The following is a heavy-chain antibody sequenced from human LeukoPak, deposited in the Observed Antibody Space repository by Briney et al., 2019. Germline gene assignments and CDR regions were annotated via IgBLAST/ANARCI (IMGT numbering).Heavy chain of an antibody. V-gene: IGHV3-23*01. Sequence: PGGSLRLSCAASGFTFSSYAMSWVRQAPGKGLEWVSAISGSGGSTYYADSVKGRFTISRDNSKNTLYLQMNSLRAEDTAVYYCAKVSPGPDYGDYEVGTFDYWGQGTLVTVSS. D-gene: IGHD4-17*01. CDR1: GFTFSSYA. CDR2: ISGSGGST. CDR3: AKVSPGPDYGDYEVGTFDY. J-gene: IGHJ4*02.